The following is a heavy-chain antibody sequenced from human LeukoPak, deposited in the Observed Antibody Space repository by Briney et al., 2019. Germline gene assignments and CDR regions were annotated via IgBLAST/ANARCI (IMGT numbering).Heavy chain of an antibody. J-gene: IGHJ4*02. CDR3: ATLNSHQYCGGDCYSYYFDY. CDR2: FDPEDGET. D-gene: IGHD2-21*01. Sequence: GASVKVSCKVSGYTLTELSMHWVRQAPGKGLEWMGGFDPEDGETIYAQKFQGRVTMTEDTSTDTAYMELSSLRSEDTAVYYCATLNSHQYCGGDCYSYYFDYWGQGTLVTVSS. CDR1: GYTLTELS. V-gene: IGHV1-24*01.